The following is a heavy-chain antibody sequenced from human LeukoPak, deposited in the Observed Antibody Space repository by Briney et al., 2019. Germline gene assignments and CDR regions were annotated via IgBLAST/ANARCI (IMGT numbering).Heavy chain of an antibody. CDR2: IKSKTDGRTS. Sequence: GGSLRLSCAASGFTFSNAWMSWVRQAPGKGLEWVGRIKSKTDGRTSDYAAPVKGRFTISRDDSKNTLYLQMNSLKTEDTAVYYCTTGPRYDYVWGSYRFFDYWGQGTLVTVSS. J-gene: IGHJ4*02. CDR3: TTGPRYDYVWGSYRFFDY. D-gene: IGHD3-16*01. V-gene: IGHV3-15*01. CDR1: GFTFSNAW.